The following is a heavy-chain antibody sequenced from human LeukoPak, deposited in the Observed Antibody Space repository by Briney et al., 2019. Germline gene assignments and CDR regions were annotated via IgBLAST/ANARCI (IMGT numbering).Heavy chain of an antibody. J-gene: IGHJ3*02. V-gene: IGHV4-59*01. D-gene: IGHD2-2*01. CDR3: VKSNSRYQPWTLDI. CDR1: SGSFITYY. Sequence: PSETLSLTCTVSSGSFITYYWSWIRQPPGKGLEWIGYIFYNEGTSYNPSLKSRVTISVDTSNNQLSLKVNSVTAADTAMYYCVKSNSRYQPWTLDIWGRGTMVTVSS. CDR2: IFYNEGT.